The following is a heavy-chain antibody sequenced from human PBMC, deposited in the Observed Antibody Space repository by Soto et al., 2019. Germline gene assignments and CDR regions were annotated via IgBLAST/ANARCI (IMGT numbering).Heavy chain of an antibody. Sequence: SETLSLTCAVSGGSISSGGYSWSWIRQPPGKGLEWIGYMYHSGSANYNPSLKSRVTISVDMSKNQFSLELSSVTAADTAVYYCARGRHHETSGYYSGGWYYFDHWGQGTLITVSS. CDR1: GGSISSGGYS. D-gene: IGHD3-22*01. V-gene: IGHV4-30-2*01. CDR2: MYHSGSA. J-gene: IGHJ4*02. CDR3: ARGRHHETSGYYSGGWYYFDH.